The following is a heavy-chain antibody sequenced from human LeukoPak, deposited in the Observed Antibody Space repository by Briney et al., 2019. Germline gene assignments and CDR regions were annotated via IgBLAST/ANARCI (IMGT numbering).Heavy chain of an antibody. CDR1: GGTFSSYA. V-gene: IGHV1-69*04. J-gene: IGHJ4*02. CDR3: ARGLDDSSGYFRYYFDY. CDR2: IVPILGIA. D-gene: IGHD3-22*01. Sequence: GASVRVSCKASGGTFSSYAISWVRQAPGQGLEWMGRIVPILGIANYAQKFQGRVTITADKSTSTAYMELSSLRSEDTAVYYCARGLDDSSGYFRYYFDYWGQGTLVTVSS.